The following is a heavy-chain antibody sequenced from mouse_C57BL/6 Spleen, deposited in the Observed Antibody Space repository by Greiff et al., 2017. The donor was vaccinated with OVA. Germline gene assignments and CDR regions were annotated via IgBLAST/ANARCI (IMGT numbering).Heavy chain of an antibody. CDR1: GFTFSSYA. D-gene: IGHD1-1*01. CDR3: TSHYYGSGYYFAY. CDR2: ISSGGGYI. V-gene: IGHV5-9-1*02. J-gene: IGHJ2*01. Sequence: EVNLVESGEGLVKPGGSLKLSCAASGFTFSSYAMSWVRQTPGKRLEWVAYISSGGGYIYYTDTVKGRFTFSRDNAWNTLYLQLSSRKSEDTAMYYCTSHYYGSGYYFAYWGQGTTLTVSA.